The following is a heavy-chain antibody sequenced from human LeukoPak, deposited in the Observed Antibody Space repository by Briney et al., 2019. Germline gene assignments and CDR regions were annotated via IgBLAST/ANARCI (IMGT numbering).Heavy chain of an antibody. D-gene: IGHD5-18*01. CDR3: ARERRYSYGYDYYYMDV. CDR1: GFTVSSNY. CDR2: IYSGGST. V-gene: IGHV3-66*02. Sequence: GGSLRLSCAASGFTVSSNYMSWVRQAPGKGLEWVSVIYSGGSTYYADSVKGRFTISRDNSKNTLYLQMNSLRAEDTAVYYCARERRYSYGYDYYYMDVWGKGTTATVSS. J-gene: IGHJ6*03.